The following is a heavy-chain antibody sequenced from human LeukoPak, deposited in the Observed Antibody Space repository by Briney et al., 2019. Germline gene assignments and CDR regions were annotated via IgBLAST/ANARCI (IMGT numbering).Heavy chain of an antibody. D-gene: IGHD3-10*01. V-gene: IGHV4-39*07. CDR1: GGSISSSSYY. CDR3: ARGKLLWFGEQYYFDY. J-gene: IGHJ4*02. Sequence: SETLSLTCTVSGGSISSSSYYWGWIRQPPGEGLEWIGSIYYSGSTYYNPSLKSRVTISVDTSKNQFSLKLSSVTAADTAVYYCARGKLLWFGEQYYFDYWGQGTLVTVSS. CDR2: IYYSGST.